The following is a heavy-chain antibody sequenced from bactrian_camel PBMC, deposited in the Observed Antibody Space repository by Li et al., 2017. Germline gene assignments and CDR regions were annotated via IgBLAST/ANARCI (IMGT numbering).Heavy chain of an antibody. Sequence: VQLVESGGASVQRGGSLRLSCVASGYTFNEHCMAWFRQAPGKAREGVASIHTSASRTRYGDSVQGRFTISQDNAKHAVYLQMNSLKPEDAAVYYCAAGRRGSGNEDCVYWGQGTQVTVS. D-gene: IGHD6*01. CDR3: AAGRRGSGNEDCVY. CDR2: IHTSASRT. V-gene: IGHV3S36*01. CDR1: GYTFNEHC. J-gene: IGHJ6*01.